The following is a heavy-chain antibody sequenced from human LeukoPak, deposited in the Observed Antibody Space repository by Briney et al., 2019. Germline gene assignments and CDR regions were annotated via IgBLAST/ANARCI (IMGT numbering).Heavy chain of an antibody. D-gene: IGHD3-10*01. J-gene: IGHJ4*02. CDR3: ARDTYGSGSYYNAPLDY. CDR2: IYPRGS. V-gene: IGHV4-4*07. Sequence: SETLSLTCTVSGGSISNFYLSWIRQAAGKGLEWIGRIYPRGSDYNPSLKSRVTMSLDTSKKQFSLNLRSVTAADTAVYYCARDTYGSGSYYNAPLDYWGQGTLVTVSS. CDR1: GGSISNFY.